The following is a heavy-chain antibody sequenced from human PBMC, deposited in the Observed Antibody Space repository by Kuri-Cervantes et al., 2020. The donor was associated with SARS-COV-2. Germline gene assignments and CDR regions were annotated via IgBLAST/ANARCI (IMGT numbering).Heavy chain of an antibody. CDR1: GGSISSYY. V-gene: IGHV4-4*07. D-gene: IGHD2-2*01. CDR2: IYTSGST. Sequence: SETLSLTCTVSGGSISSYYWSWIRQPAGKGLEWIGRIYTSGSTNYSPSLKSRVTMSVDTSKNQFSLKLTSVTPADTAVHYCARATSFTSIYYYFDSWGQGNLVTVSS. CDR3: ARATSFTSIYYYFDS. J-gene: IGHJ4*02.